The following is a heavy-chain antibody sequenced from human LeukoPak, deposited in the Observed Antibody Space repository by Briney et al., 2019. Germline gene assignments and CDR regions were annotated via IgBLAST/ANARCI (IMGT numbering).Heavy chain of an antibody. Sequence: SETLSLTCTVSGGSISSYYWSWIRQPLGKGLEWIGYIYYSGSTNYNPSLKSRVTISVDTSKNQFSLKLSSVTAADTAVYYCARVRGGSWYIDYWGQGTLVTVSS. CDR2: IYYSGST. V-gene: IGHV4-59*01. CDR3: ARVRGGSWYIDY. CDR1: GGSISSYY. J-gene: IGHJ4*02. D-gene: IGHD6-13*01.